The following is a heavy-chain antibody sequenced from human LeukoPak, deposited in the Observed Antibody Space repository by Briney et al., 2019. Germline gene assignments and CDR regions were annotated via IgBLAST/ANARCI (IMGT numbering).Heavy chain of an antibody. Sequence: PSETLSLTCAVYGGSFSGYYWSWIRQPPGKGLEWIGEINHSGSTNYNPSLKSRVTISVDTSKNQFSLKLSSVTAADTAVYYCARLRGYDILTGLFDPWGQGTLVTVSS. D-gene: IGHD3-9*01. CDR3: ARLRGYDILTGLFDP. CDR2: INHSGST. CDR1: GGSFSGYY. J-gene: IGHJ5*02. V-gene: IGHV4-34*01.